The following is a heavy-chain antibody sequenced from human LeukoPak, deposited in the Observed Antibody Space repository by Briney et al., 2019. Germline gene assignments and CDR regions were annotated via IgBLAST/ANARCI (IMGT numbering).Heavy chain of an antibody. Sequence: GGSLRLSCTASGFTFSNAWMNWVRQAPGKGLEWVGRIKTKSDGGPTDYAAPVKGRFTISRDDSKNTLYLQMDSLKTEDTAVYYCTTDYYDSSGYRNWGQGTLVTVSS. CDR1: GFTFSNAW. CDR2: IKTKSDGGPT. J-gene: IGHJ4*02. V-gene: IGHV3-15*01. CDR3: TTDYYDSSGYRN. D-gene: IGHD3-22*01.